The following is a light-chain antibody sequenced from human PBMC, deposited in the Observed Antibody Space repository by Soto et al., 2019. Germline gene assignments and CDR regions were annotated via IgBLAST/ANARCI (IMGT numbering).Light chain of an antibody. V-gene: IGKV1-8*01. Sequence: AILMTQSQSSLSASTGDRVTITCRASQGISSYLAWYQQKPGKAPKLLIYAASTLQSGVPSRFSGSGSGTDFTLTISCLQSEDFATYYCQQYYSYALTFGGGTKVDIK. CDR1: QGISSY. J-gene: IGKJ4*01. CDR3: QQYYSYALT. CDR2: AAS.